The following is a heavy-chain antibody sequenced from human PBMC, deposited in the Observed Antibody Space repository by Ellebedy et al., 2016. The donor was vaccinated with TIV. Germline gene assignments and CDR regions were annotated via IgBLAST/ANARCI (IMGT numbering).Heavy chain of an antibody. CDR2: INSDGTYT. J-gene: IGHJ3*01. Sequence: GESLKISCAASGFTFNDYWMHWVRQAPGKGLVWVSRINSDGTYTSHADSVKGRFSISRDNAKNTLFLQMYSLRVEDQALYYCVRDARTHGFDVWGQGTAVTVSS. V-gene: IGHV3-74*01. CDR3: VRDARTHGFDV. CDR1: GFTFNDYW.